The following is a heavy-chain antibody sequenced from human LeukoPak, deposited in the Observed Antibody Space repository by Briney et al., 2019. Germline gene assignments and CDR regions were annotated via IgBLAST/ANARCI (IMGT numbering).Heavy chain of an antibody. Sequence: GGSLRLSCAASGFTFSSYGMEWVRQAPGKGLEWVAVISYDGSDKNYADSVKGRFTISRDNSKNTLYLQRNSLRPEDTAVFYCARVVRGGLYYYYGMDVWGQGTTVTVSS. CDR3: ARVVRGGLYYYYGMDV. CDR2: ISYDGSDK. V-gene: IGHV3-30*03. D-gene: IGHD4-23*01. J-gene: IGHJ6*02. CDR1: GFTFSSYG.